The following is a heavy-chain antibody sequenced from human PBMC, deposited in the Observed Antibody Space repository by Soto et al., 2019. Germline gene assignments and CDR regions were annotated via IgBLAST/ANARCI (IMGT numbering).Heavy chain of an antibody. V-gene: IGHV3-9*01. CDR3: AKDHRSGYCSSASCMGDAFDI. CDR1: GFTFDDYA. J-gene: IGHJ3*02. D-gene: IGHD2-2*01. Sequence: EVQLVESVGGLVQPGRSLRLSCAASGFTFDDYAMHWVRQAPGKGLEWVSGVSWNSGSIGYADSVKGRFTISRDNAKNSLYLQMNSLRAEDTALYYCAKDHRSGYCSSASCMGDAFDIWGQGTMVTVSS. CDR2: VSWNSGSI.